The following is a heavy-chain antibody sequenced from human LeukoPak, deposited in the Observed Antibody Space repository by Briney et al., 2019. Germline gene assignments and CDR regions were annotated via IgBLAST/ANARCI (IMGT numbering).Heavy chain of an antibody. CDR3: AYLLEWLSLAAFDI. CDR1: GGSISSGGYY. Sequence: PSQTLSLTCTVSGGSISSGGYYWSWIRQPPGKGLEWIGYIYHSGSTYYNPSLKSRVTISVYRSKNQFSLKLSSVTAADTAVYYCAYLLEWLSLAAFDIWGQGTMVTVSS. D-gene: IGHD3-3*01. CDR2: IYHSGST. J-gene: IGHJ3*02. V-gene: IGHV4-30-2*01.